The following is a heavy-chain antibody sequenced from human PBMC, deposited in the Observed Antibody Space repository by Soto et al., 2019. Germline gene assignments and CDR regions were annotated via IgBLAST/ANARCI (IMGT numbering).Heavy chain of an antibody. J-gene: IGHJ4*02. D-gene: IGHD2-21*02. CDR2: INAGNGNT. V-gene: IGHV1-3*01. CDR3: ARSIVVVTALDY. Sequence: PRPPVKVSCKASGYTFTSYAMHWVRQAPGQRLEWMGWINAGNGNTKYSQKFQGRVTITRDTSASTAYMELSSLRSEDTAVYYCARSIVVVTALDYWGQGTLVTVSS. CDR1: GYTFTSYA.